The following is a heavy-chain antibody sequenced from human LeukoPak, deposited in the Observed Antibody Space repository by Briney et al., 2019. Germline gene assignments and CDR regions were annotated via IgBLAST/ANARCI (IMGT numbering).Heavy chain of an antibody. V-gene: IGHV3-7*01. CDR3: ARGLSGVTGYTYGRWIDY. Sequence: GGSLRLSCTASGFTFSSYCMSWVRQAPGKGLEWVANIKKDGSEKYYVDSVKGRFTISRDNDKTSLYLQMNSLRAEDTALYYCARGLSGVTGYTYGRWIDYWGKGTLVTVSS. CDR2: IKKDGSEK. D-gene: IGHD5-18*01. CDR1: GFTFSSYC. J-gene: IGHJ4*02.